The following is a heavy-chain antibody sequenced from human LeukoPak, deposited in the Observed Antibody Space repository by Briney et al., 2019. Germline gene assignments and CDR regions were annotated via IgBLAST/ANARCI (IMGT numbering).Heavy chain of an antibody. CDR2: IFYSGNT. D-gene: IGHD3-9*01. CDR3: ARRSRVYKHETTGYHDS. Sequence: KPSETLSLTCNVSGDYITTTNYYWAWIRQPPGKGLEWIASIFYSGNTYYNPSLKSRVIISMDTPRKQISLKLSSVTATDTAFYYCARRSRVYKHETTGYHDSWGQGTLVTVSS. J-gene: IGHJ4*02. V-gene: IGHV4-39*01. CDR1: GDYITTTNYY.